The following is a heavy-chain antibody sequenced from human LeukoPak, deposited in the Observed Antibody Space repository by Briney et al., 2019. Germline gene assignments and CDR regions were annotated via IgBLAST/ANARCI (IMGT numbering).Heavy chain of an antibody. D-gene: IGHD6-19*01. V-gene: IGHV3-7*01. Sequence: GGSLRLSCAASGFTFSSYWMSWVRQAPGKGLEWVANIKQDGSEKYYVDSVKGRFTISRDNAKNSLYLQMNSLRAEDTAVYYCARDSPKTWQWLNSGLHLDYWGQGTLVTVSS. CDR1: GFTFSSYW. J-gene: IGHJ4*02. CDR2: IKQDGSEK. CDR3: ARDSPKTWQWLNSGLHLDY.